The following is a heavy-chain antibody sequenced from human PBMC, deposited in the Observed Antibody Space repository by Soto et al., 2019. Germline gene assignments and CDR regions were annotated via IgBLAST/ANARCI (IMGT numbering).Heavy chain of an antibody. Sequence: QLQLQESGPGLVKPSETLSLTCTVSGGSISSSSYYWGWIRQPPGKGLEWIGSIYYSGSTYYNPSLKSRVTISVDTSKNQFPLKLSSVTAADTAVYYCASRDGYSYGYDWFDPWGQGTLVTVSS. V-gene: IGHV4-39*01. D-gene: IGHD5-18*01. CDR2: IYYSGST. CDR3: ASRDGYSYGYDWFDP. J-gene: IGHJ5*02. CDR1: GGSISSSSYY.